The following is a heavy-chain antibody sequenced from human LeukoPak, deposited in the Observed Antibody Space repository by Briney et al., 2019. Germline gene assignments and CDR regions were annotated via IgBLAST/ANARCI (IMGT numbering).Heavy chain of an antibody. CDR3: AREGPLLRYFDWLSDR. CDR2: IYHSGST. CDR1: GYSISSDDY. Sequence: SETLSLTCTVSGYSISSDDYWGWIQQPPGKALEWIGSIYHSGSTYYNPSLKSRVTISVDTSKNQFSLKLSSVTAAGTAVYYCAREGPLLRYFDWLSDRWGQGTLVTVSS. D-gene: IGHD3-9*01. V-gene: IGHV4-38-2*02. J-gene: IGHJ4*02.